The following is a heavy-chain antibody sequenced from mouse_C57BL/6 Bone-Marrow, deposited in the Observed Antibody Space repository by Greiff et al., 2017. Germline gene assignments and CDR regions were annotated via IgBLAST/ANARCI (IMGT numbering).Heavy chain of an antibody. CDR1: GFTFSDYG. Sequence: DVMLVESGGGLVKPGGSLKLSCAASGFTFSDYGMHWVRQAPEKGLEWVAYISSGSSTIYYADTVKGRFTISSDTAKNTLFLQMTSLRSEETAMYYCARGGWLLLWFAYWGQGTLVTVSA. CDR3: ARGGWLLLWFAY. CDR2: ISSGSSTI. J-gene: IGHJ3*01. V-gene: IGHV5-17*01. D-gene: IGHD2-3*01.